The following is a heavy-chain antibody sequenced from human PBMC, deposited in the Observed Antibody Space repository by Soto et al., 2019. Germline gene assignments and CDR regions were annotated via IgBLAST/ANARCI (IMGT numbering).Heavy chain of an antibody. D-gene: IGHD3-22*01. CDR1: GFTFSNAW. CDR2: IKSKTDGGTT. CDR3: SPDSPFTMIPVRFDF. V-gene: IGHV3-15*01. Sequence: GGSLRLSCAASGFTFSNAWMSWVRQAPGKGLEWVGRIKSKTDGGTTDYAAPVKGRFTISRDDSKNTLYLQMNSLKAEDTAVYFFSPDSPFTMIPVRFDFLGQGTLVTVSS. J-gene: IGHJ4*01.